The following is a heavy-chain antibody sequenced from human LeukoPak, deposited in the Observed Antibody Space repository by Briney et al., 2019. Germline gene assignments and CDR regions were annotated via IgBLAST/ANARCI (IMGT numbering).Heavy chain of an antibody. J-gene: IGHJ4*02. CDR2: IYYSGST. D-gene: IGHD6-13*01. Sequence: PSETLSLTCAVYGGSFSGYYWSWIRQHPGKGLEWIGYIYYSGSTYYNPSLKSRVTISVDTSKNQFSLKLSSVTAADTAVYYCARGYSSSWFYYFDYWGQGTLVTVSS. CDR1: GGSFSGYY. V-gene: IGHV4-31*11. CDR3: ARGYSSSWFYYFDY.